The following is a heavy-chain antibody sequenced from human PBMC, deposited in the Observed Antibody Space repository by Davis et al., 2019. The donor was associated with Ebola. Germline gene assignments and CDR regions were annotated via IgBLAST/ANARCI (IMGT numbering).Heavy chain of an antibody. CDR3: VRDRDYRIDF. CDR1: GDTVSTNSAA. CDR2: TYYRSKWYN. D-gene: IGHD4-11*01. Sequence: LRLSCAISGDTVSTNSAAWFWIRQSPSRGLEWLVKTYYRSKWYNDYAVSMKSRITINPDTSKNQFSLQLNSVTPEDTAVYYCVRDRDYRIDFWGQGTLVTVSS. J-gene: IGHJ4*02. V-gene: IGHV6-1*01.